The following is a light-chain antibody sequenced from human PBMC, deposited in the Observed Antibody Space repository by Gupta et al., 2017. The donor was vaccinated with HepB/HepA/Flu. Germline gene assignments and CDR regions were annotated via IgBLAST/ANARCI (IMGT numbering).Light chain of an antibody. CDR2: NVN. V-gene: IGLV2-14*03. Sequence: QSALTQPASVSGSPGPSLTISCTGTSSDIGGYNYVSWYQQHPGKAPKLLIYNVNNRPSGVSNRFSGSKSGNTASLTISGLQAEDEADYYCASYTSARTRVFGGGTELTVL. CDR3: ASYTSARTRV. J-gene: IGLJ3*02. CDR1: SSDIGGYNY.